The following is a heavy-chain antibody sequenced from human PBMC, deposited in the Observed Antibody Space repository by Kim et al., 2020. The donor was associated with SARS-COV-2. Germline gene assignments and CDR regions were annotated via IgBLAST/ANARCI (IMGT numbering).Heavy chain of an antibody. D-gene: IGHD3-22*01. V-gene: IGHV3-11*01. CDR1: GFTFSDYY. Sequence: GGSLRLSCAASGFTFSDYYMSWIRQAPGKGLEWVSYISSSGSTIYYADSVKGRFTISRDNAKNSLYLQMNSLRAEDTAVYYCASVRTLDSSGYYLEYYYYYMDVWGKGTTVTVSS. CDR2: ISSSGSTI. CDR3: ASVRTLDSSGYYLEYYYYYMDV. J-gene: IGHJ6*03.